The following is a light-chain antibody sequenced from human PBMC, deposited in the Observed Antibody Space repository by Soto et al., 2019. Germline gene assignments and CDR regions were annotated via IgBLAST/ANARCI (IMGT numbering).Light chain of an antibody. CDR3: QQLNSYPWT. CDR1: QGINNY. Sequence: SQFTQSPSSLSPCEGGRFTITSRSSQGINNYLSWYQQKPGKAPKRLIYAASTLQSGVRSSFSGRGSGTDFTIPIRSLQPEDVATYYWQQLNSYPWTLGQGTKVDIK. V-gene: IGKV1-9*01. CDR2: AAS. J-gene: IGKJ1*01.